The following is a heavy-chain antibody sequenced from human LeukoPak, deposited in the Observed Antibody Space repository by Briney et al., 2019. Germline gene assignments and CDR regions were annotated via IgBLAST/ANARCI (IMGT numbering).Heavy chain of an antibody. CDR2: ISYDGSHA. CDR3: ARAPQQLAPFDY. J-gene: IGHJ4*02. D-gene: IGHD6-6*01. Sequence: GGSLRLSCAASGFTFDDYAMHWVRQAPGKGLEWVALISYDGSHAYYADSVKGRFTISRDNSKNTLYLQMNSLRAEDTAVYYCARAPQQLAPFDYWGQGTLVTVSS. CDR1: GFTFDDYA. V-gene: IGHV3-30-3*01.